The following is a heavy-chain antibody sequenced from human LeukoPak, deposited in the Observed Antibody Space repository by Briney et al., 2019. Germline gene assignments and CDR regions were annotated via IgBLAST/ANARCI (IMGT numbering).Heavy chain of an antibody. J-gene: IGHJ5*01. CDR1: GFTFSNYA. V-gene: IGHV3-7*01. Sequence: PGGSLRLSCAASGFTFSNYAMSWVRQAPGKGLEWVANIKQDGSEKYYVDSVKGRFTISRDNAKNSLYLQMNSLRAEDTAVYYCTRDPRHFDSCGQGTLVTVSS. CDR2: IKQDGSEK. CDR3: TRDPRHFDS. D-gene: IGHD6-6*01.